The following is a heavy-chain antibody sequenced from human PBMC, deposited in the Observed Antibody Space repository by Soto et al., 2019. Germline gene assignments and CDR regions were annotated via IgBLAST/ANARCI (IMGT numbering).Heavy chain of an antibody. J-gene: IGHJ4*02. Sequence: QVQLQEWGPGLVRPSETLSVTCTVSSDSISSYYWIWIRQSPGKGLEWIGYTDYSGNTNYNPSLKSRVTITGDTSKNQFSLRLSSVTAADTAVYYCARAVGDPLYYLDYWGQGTLVTVSS. CDR2: TDYSGNT. V-gene: IGHV4-59*08. D-gene: IGHD6-19*01. CDR3: ARAVGDPLYYLDY. CDR1: SDSISSYY.